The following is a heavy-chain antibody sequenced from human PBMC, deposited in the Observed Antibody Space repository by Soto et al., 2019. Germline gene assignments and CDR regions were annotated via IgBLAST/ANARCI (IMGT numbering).Heavy chain of an antibody. CDR2: ISAYNGNT. D-gene: IGHD3-9*01. J-gene: IGHJ4*02. CDR1: GYTFTSYG. Sequence: GASVKVSCKASGYTFTSYGISWVRQAPGQGLEWMGWISAYNGNTNYAQKLQGRVTMTTDTSTSTAYMELRSLRSDDTAVYYCARVLPSYYDILTGYCDYWGQGTLVTVSS. CDR3: ARVLPSYYDILTGYCDY. V-gene: IGHV1-18*01.